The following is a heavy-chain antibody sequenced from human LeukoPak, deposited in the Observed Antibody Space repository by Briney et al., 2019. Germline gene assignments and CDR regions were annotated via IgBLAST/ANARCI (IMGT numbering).Heavy chain of an antibody. D-gene: IGHD3-22*01. Sequence: SETLSLTCTVSGYSISSGYYWGWIRQPPVKGLEWIGSIYHSGSTYYNPSLKSRVTISVDTSKNQFSLKLSSVTAADTAVYYCARGRNYYDSSVVSGYFDYWGQGTLVTVSS. CDR1: GYSISSGYY. CDR3: ARGRNYYDSSVVSGYFDY. J-gene: IGHJ4*02. CDR2: IYHSGST. V-gene: IGHV4-38-2*02.